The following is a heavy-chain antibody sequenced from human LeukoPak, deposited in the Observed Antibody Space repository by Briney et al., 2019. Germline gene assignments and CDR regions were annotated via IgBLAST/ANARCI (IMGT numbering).Heavy chain of an antibody. CDR3: AAAVTTGRAEHY. J-gene: IGHJ4*02. V-gene: IGHV3-23*05. CDR2: ISKSGNNT. Sequence: GGSLRLSCAASGFTFSSYAMTWVRQAPGKGLEWVSRISKSGNNTYYADSAAGRLTISRDNSENTLYLKMNSLRADDTAVYYCAAAVTTGRAEHYWGQGTLVTVS. D-gene: IGHD4-17*01. CDR1: GFTFSSYA.